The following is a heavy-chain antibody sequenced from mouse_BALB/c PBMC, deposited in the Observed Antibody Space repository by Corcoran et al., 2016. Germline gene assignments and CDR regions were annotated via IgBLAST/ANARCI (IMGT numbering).Heavy chain of an antibody. CDR2: INPYNGAT. D-gene: IGHD1-1*01. Sequence: EVQLQQSGPELVKPGASVKISCKASGYSFTGYYMHWVKQSHVKSLEWIGRINPYNGATSYNQNFKYKASLTVDKSSSTAYMELHSLTSEDSAVYYCARDYGSSYYAMDYWGQGTSVTVSS. CDR1: GYSFTGYY. CDR3: ARDYGSSYYAMDY. J-gene: IGHJ4*01. V-gene: IGHV1-26*01.